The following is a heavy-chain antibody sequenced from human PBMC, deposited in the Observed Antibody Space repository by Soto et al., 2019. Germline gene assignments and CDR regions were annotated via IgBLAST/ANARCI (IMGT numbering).Heavy chain of an antibody. Sequence: QVQLQESGPGLVKPSQTLSLTCTVSGGSISSGGYYWSWIRQHPGKVLEWIGYIYYSGSTNYNPSLKSRVTISVDTAKNQFSLKLSSVTAADTAVYYCAREAVDTAMVIPNWGQGTLVTVSS. CDR1: GGSISSGGYY. CDR3: AREAVDTAMVIPN. V-gene: IGHV4-31*03. D-gene: IGHD5-18*01. CDR2: IYYSGST. J-gene: IGHJ4*02.